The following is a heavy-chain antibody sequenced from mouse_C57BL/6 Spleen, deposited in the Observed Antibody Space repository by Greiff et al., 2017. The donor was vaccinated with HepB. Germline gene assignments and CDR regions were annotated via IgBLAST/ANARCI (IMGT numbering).Heavy chain of an antibody. CDR1: GFTFSNYW. V-gene: IGHV6-3*01. D-gene: IGHD1-1*01. CDR2: IRLKSDNYAT. CDR3: HTHYYYGSSYGDY. J-gene: IGHJ4*01. Sequence: EVKVVESGGGLVQPGGSIKLSCVASGFTFSNYWMNWVRQSPEKGLEWVAQIRLKSDNYATHYAESVKGRFTISRDDSKSSVYLQMNNLRAEDTGIYYCHTHYYYGSSYGDYWGQGTSVTVSS.